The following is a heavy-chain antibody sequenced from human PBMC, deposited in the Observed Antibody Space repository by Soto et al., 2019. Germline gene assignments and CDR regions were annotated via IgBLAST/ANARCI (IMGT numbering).Heavy chain of an antibody. Sequence: GGSLRLSCAASGFTFSSYGMHWVRQAPGKGLEWVAVISYDGSNKYYADSVKGRFTISRDNSKNTLYLQMNSLRAEDTAVYYCAKIMVRGVLNYYYGMDVWGQGTTVTSP. D-gene: IGHD3-10*01. CDR3: AKIMVRGVLNYYYGMDV. CDR2: ISYDGSNK. CDR1: GFTFSSYG. J-gene: IGHJ6*02. V-gene: IGHV3-30*18.